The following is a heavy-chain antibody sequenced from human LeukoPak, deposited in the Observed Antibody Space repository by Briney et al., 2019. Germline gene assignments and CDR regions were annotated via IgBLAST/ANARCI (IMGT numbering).Heavy chain of an antibody. CDR3: ARAPVTVTTTGPSYFDY. V-gene: IGHV4-31*03. Sequence: SQTLSLTCTVSGGSISSGGYYWSWISQHPGKGLEWIGYIYYSGSTYYNPSLKSRVTISVDTSKNQFSLKLSSVTAADTAVYYCARAPVTVTTTGPSYFDYWGQGTLVTVSS. J-gene: IGHJ4*02. CDR1: GGSISSGGYY. D-gene: IGHD4-17*01. CDR2: IYYSGST.